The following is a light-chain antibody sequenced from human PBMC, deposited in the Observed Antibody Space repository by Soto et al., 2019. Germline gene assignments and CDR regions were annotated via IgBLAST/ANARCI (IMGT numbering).Light chain of an antibody. V-gene: IGLV4-69*01. CDR1: SGHSNYA. Sequence: QSVLTQSPSASASLGASVKLTCTLSSGHSNYAIAWHQQQPEKGTRYLMKLNRDGSHSKGDGIPNRFSGSSSGAERYLTISSLQYEDEADYYCQTWGPGSVIFGGGTKLTVL. J-gene: IGLJ2*01. CDR3: QTWGPGSVI. CDR2: LNRDGSH.